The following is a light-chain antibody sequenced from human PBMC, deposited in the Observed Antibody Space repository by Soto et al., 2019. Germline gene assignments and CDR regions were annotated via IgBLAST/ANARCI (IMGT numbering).Light chain of an antibody. CDR1: QSVSSSY. Sequence: EIVLTQSPGTLSLSPGERATLSCRASQSVSSSYLAWYQQKPGQAPRLLIYGASSRATGIPDRFSGSVSGTDFTLTISRLEPEDFAVYYCQQYGSSRPFGQGTKVEIK. V-gene: IGKV3-20*01. CDR2: GAS. CDR3: QQYGSSRP. J-gene: IGKJ1*01.